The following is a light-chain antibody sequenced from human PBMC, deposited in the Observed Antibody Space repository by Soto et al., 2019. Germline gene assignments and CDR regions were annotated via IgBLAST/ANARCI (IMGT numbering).Light chain of an antibody. Sequence: EIVLTQSPGTLSLSPGERATLSCRASQSISSTYFAWYQQKPGQSPRLLIYGASSRATGIPDRFSGSGSGTDFTLTISRLEPEDFAVYYCQQYSSSPPLTFGGGTKLDIK. V-gene: IGKV3-20*01. CDR2: GAS. J-gene: IGKJ4*01. CDR3: QQYSSSPPLT. CDR1: QSISSTY.